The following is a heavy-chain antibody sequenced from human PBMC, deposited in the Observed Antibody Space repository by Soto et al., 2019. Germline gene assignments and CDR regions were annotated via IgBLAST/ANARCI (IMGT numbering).Heavy chain of an antibody. CDR3: ARETYYYDCNGYYYGYFDY. J-gene: IGHJ4*01. CDR1: GGSISSYY. V-gene: IGHV4-59*01. Sequence: PSETLSLSCTVSGGSISSYYWSWIRQPPGKGLEWIGYIYYSGSTNYNPSLKSRVTISVDTSKNQFSLKLSSVTAADTAVYYCARETYYYDCNGYYYGYFDYWAQRTLVPGSS. D-gene: IGHD3-22*01. CDR2: IYYSGST.